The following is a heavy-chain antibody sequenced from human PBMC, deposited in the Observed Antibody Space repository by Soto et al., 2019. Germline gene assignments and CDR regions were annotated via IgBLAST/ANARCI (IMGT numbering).Heavy chain of an antibody. J-gene: IGHJ5*02. V-gene: IGHV3-23*01. CDR3: AKNPYIVVVVAATINWFDP. CDR2: ISGSGGST. Sequence: GGSLRLSCAASGFTFSSYAMSWVRQAPGKGLEWVSAISGSGGSTYYADSVKGRFTISRDNSKNTLYLQMNSLRAEDTAVYYCAKNPYIVVVVAATINWFDPWGQGTLVTVSS. D-gene: IGHD2-15*01. CDR1: GFTFSSYA.